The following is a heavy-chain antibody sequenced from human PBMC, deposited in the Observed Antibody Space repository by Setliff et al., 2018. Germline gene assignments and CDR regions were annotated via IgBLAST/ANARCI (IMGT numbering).Heavy chain of an antibody. J-gene: IGHJ4*02. V-gene: IGHV4-38-2*02. CDR2: IYYSGST. D-gene: IGHD1-20*01. CDR3: ASGLNWLSSTEFDY. Sequence: SETLSLTCTVSGYSISSGYYWGWIRQPPGKGLEWIGCIYYSGSTYYNPSLKSRVTISLDTSKNQFSLKLTSVTAADTAVYYCASGLNWLSSTEFDYWGRGTLVTVSS. CDR1: GYSISSGYY.